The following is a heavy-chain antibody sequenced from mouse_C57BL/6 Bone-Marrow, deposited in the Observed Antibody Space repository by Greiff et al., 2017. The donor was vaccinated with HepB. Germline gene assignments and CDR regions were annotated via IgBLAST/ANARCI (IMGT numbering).Heavy chain of an antibody. V-gene: IGHV1-61*01. CDR3: ARGLGGTFAY. Sequence: QVQLKQPGAELVRPGSSVKLSCKASGYTFTSYWMDWVKQRPGQGLEWIGNIYPSDSETHYNQKFKDKATLTVDKSSSTAYMQLSSLTSEDSAVYYCARGLGGTFAYWGQGTLVTVSA. CDR1: GYTFTSYW. D-gene: IGHD3-3*01. CDR2: IYPSDSET. J-gene: IGHJ3*01.